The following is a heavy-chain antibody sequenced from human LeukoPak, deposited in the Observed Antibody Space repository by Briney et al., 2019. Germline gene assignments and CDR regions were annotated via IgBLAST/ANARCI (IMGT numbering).Heavy chain of an antibody. CDR3: ARYSGYDSPFDY. D-gene: IGHD5-12*01. CDR2: TRNKANSYTT. CDR1: GSTFSSYS. J-gene: IGHJ4*02. Sequence: GGSLRLSCAASGSTFSSYSMNWVRQAPGKGLEWVGRTRNKANSYTTEYAASVKGRFTISRDDSKNSLYLQMNSLKTEDTAVYYCARYSGYDSPFDYWGQGTLVTVSS. V-gene: IGHV3-72*01.